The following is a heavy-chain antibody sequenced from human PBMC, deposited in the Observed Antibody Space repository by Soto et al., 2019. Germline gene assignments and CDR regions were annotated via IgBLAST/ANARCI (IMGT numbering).Heavy chain of an antibody. V-gene: IGHV1-18*01. D-gene: IGHD3-22*01. CDR1: GYTFTSYG. CDR2: ISAYNGNT. J-gene: IGHJ3*02. Sequence: GASVKVSCKASGYTFTSYGISWVRQAPGQGLEWMGWISAYNGNTNYAQKLQGRVTMTTDTSTSTAYMELRSLRSDDTAVYYCAIGSYYDSSGYKGAFDIWGQGTMVTVS. CDR3: AIGSYYDSSGYKGAFDI.